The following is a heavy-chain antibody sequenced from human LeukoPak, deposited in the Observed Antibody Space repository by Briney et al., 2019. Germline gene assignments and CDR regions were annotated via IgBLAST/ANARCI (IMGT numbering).Heavy chain of an antibody. V-gene: IGHV1-18*01. CDR1: GGTFSSYA. CDR3: ARDGRRDSSSWYH. CDR2: ISAYNGNT. Sequence: ASVKVSCKASGGTFSSYAISWVRQAPGQGLEWMGWISAYNGNTNYAQKLRGRVTMTTDTSTSTAYMELRSLRSDDTAVYYCARDGRRDSSSWYHWGQGTLVTVSS. J-gene: IGHJ5*02. D-gene: IGHD6-13*01.